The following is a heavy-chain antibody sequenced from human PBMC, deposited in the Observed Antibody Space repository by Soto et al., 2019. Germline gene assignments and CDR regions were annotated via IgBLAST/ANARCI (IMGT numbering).Heavy chain of an antibody. CDR2: IIPIFGTA. V-gene: IGHV1-69*01. CDR3: ARTTTVTTTTRYYGMDV. Sequence: QVQLVQSGAEVKKPGSSVKVSCKASGGTFSSYAISWLRQPPGQGLEWMGGIIPIFGTANYAQKFQGRVTITADESTSTAYMELSSLRSEDTAVYYCARTTTVTTTTRYYGMDVWGQGTTVTVSS. J-gene: IGHJ6*02. CDR1: GGTFSSYA. D-gene: IGHD4-4*01.